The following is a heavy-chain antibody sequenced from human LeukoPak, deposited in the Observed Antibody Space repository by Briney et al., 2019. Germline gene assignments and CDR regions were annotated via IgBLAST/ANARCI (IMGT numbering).Heavy chain of an antibody. J-gene: IGHJ4*02. D-gene: IGHD4-23*01. Sequence: QPGGSLRLSCAASGFTFTNWAITWVRQAPGMGLEWVSSISADGGGTCYADSVKGRFTVSRDNSKNTLYLQMNSLRAEDTAVYYCAKQTGTYGANSIDYWGQGTLVTVSS. V-gene: IGHV3-23*01. CDR1: GFTFTNWA. CDR2: ISADGGGT. CDR3: AKQTGTYGANSIDY.